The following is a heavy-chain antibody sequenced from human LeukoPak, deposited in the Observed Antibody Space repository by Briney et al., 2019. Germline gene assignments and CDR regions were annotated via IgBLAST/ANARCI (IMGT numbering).Heavy chain of an antibody. Sequence: SETLSLTCAVYGGSFSGYYWSWIRQPPGKGLEWIGEINHSGSTNYNPSLKSRVTISVDTSKNQFSLKLSSVTAADTAVYYCARGYPTERSXALXYYGSGSYYGYWGQGTLVTVSS. D-gene: IGHD3-10*01. V-gene: IGHV4-34*01. CDR2: INHSGST. CDR1: GGSFSGYY. CDR3: ARGYPTERSXALXYYGSGSYYGY. J-gene: IGHJ4*02.